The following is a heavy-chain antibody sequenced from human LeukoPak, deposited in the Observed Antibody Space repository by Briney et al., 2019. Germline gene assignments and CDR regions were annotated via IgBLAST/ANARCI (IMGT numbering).Heavy chain of an antibody. CDR3: ARAYSGSSGVFGY. Sequence: SETLSLTCTVSDYSISSGYFWGWIRQPPGKGLEWIGSIYHSGSTYYNPSLKSRVTISVDTSKNQFSLKLSSVTAADTAVYYCARAYSGSSGVFGYWGQGTLVTVSS. V-gene: IGHV4-38-2*02. CDR2: IYHSGST. D-gene: IGHD3-10*01. J-gene: IGHJ4*02. CDR1: DYSISSGYF.